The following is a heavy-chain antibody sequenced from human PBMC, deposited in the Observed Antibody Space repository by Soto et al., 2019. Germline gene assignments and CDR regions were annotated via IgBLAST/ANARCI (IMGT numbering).Heavy chain of an antibody. CDR3: AKAVAVAADFDY. Sequence: QVQLVQSGAEEKKPGASVKVSCKASGYTFTGYAMHWVRQAPGQRLECMGWINAGNGNTKYSQKFQGRVTITRDTSASKAYMELSSLRSEDTAVYYCAKAVAVAADFDYWGQGTLVTVSS. V-gene: IGHV1-3*05. D-gene: IGHD6-19*01. CDR1: GYTFTGYA. CDR2: INAGNGNT. J-gene: IGHJ4*02.